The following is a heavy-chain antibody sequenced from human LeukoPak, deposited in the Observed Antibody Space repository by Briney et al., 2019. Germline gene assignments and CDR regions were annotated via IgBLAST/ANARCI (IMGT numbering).Heavy chain of an antibody. CDR3: ARVCDDILTGYYWFAP. CDR1: GYTFTGYY. D-gene: IGHD3-9*01. CDR2: INPNSGGT. Sequence: ASVKVSCKASGYTFTGYYMHWVRQAPGQGLEWMGRINPNSGGTNYAQKFQGRVTMTTDTSTSTAYMELRSLRSDDTAVYYCARVCDDILTGYYWFAPWGQGTLVTVSS. J-gene: IGHJ5*02. V-gene: IGHV1-2*06.